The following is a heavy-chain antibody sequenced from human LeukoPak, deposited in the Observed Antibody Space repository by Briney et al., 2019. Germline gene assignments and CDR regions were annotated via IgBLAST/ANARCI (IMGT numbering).Heavy chain of an antibody. CDR3: ARVLHAYLQSSSFNY. J-gene: IGHJ4*02. V-gene: IGHV3-48*04. Sequence: PGGSLRLTCAASGFTFSSYSMNWVSQAPGKGLERVSYISSSSSTIYYADSVKGRFTISRDNAKNSLYLQMNSLRAEDTAVYYCARVLHAYLQSSSFNYSGQGTLVTVSS. CDR2: ISSSSSTI. D-gene: IGHD4-11*01. CDR1: GFTFSSYS.